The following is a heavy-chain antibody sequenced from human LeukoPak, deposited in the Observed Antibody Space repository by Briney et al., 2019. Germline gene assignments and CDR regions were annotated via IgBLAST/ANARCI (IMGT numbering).Heavy chain of an antibody. V-gene: IGHV3-21*04. Sequence: GGSLRLSCAASGFTFSSYAMNWVRQAPGTGLEWVSSISSTSTYIYYADSVRGRFTISRDNSKNTLYLQMNSLRAEDTAVYYCAKDLIRGMVRAVKIDYWGQGTLVTVSS. CDR3: AKDLIRGMVRAVKIDY. D-gene: IGHD3-10*01. CDR2: ISSTSTYI. CDR1: GFTFSSYA. J-gene: IGHJ4*02.